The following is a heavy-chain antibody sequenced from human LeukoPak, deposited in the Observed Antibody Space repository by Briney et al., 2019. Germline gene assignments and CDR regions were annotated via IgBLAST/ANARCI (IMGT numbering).Heavy chain of an antibody. CDR3: ARREQWLVGYYFDY. D-gene: IGHD6-19*01. J-gene: IGHJ4*02. Sequence: SETLSLTCAVYGGSFSGYYWSWIRQPPGKGLEWIGEINHSGSTNYNPSLKSRVTISVDTSKNQFSLKLSSVTAADTAVYYCARREQWLVGYYFDYWGQGTLVTVSS. V-gene: IGHV4-34*01. CDR1: GGSFSGYY. CDR2: INHSGST.